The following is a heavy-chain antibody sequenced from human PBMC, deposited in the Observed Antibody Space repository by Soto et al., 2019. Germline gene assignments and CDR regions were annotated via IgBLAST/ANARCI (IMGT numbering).Heavy chain of an antibody. CDR2: IKGGDNSI. CDR3: APMGV. CDR1: GFHFDNYA. Sequence: GGSLRLSCADSGFHFDNYAMSWVRQAPGKGLEWVSAIKGGDNSIYYVDSVKGRFTISRDNAKNTLYLQMSTLRADDTAEYCCAPMGVWRQVGAVTVS. J-gene: IGHJ6*02. V-gene: IGHV3-23*01.